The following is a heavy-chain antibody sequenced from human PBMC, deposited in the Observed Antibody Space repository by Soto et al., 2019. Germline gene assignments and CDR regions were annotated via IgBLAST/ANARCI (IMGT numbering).Heavy chain of an antibody. Sequence: PSQTLSLTCAISGDSVSSNSAAWNWIRQSPSRGLEWLGRTYYRSKWYNDYAVSVKSRITINPDTSKNQFSLQLNSVTPEDTAVYYCARDVRRVGATTNYYYGMDVWGQGTTVTVPS. V-gene: IGHV6-1*01. CDR2: TYYRSKWYN. CDR1: GDSVSSNSAA. J-gene: IGHJ6*02. D-gene: IGHD1-26*01. CDR3: ARDVRRVGATTNYYYGMDV.